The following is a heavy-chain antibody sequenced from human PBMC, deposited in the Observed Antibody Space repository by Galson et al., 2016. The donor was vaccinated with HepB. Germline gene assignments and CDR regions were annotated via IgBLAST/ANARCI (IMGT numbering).Heavy chain of an antibody. J-gene: IGHJ6*02. CDR2: IRSKANSHAT. D-gene: IGHD3-9*01. Sequence: SLRLSCAASGLNLSGSAMEWVRQAPGKGLEWVGRIRSKANSHATAYAASVRGRFTISRDDSRNTAYLQMNSLKTEDTAVYYCTRHGNSGTPSLDILTGYSPYYYYYGMDVWGQGTTVTVSS. CDR3: TRHGNSGTPSLDILTGYSPYYYYYGMDV. CDR1: GLNLSGSA. V-gene: IGHV3-73*01.